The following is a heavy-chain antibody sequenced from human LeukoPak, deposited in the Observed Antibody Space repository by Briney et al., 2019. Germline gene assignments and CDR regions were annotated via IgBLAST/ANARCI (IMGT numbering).Heavy chain of an antibody. V-gene: IGHV4-59*01. CDR2: IYYSGST. D-gene: IGHD2-15*01. Sequence: SETLSLTCTVSGGSISSYYWSWIRQPPGKGLEWIGHIYYSGSTNYNPSLKSRVTISVDTSKNQFSLRLSSVTAADTAVYYCARVGCSGGSCYLRPYYYYMDVGGKGTTVTVSS. CDR1: GGSISSYY. CDR3: ARVGCSGGSCYLRPYYYYMDV. J-gene: IGHJ6*03.